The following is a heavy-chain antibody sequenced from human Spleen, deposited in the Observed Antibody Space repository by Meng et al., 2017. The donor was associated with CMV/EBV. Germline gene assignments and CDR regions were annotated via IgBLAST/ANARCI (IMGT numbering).Heavy chain of an antibody. J-gene: IGHJ6*02. CDR2: IYSGGST. V-gene: IGHV3-53*01. CDR1: GFTVSSNY. Sequence: GGSLRLSCAASGFTVSSNYMSWVRQAPGKGLEWVSVIYSGGSTYYADSVKGRFTISRDNSKNTLYLQMNSLRAEDTAVYYCAKGWGGDYYYYAMDVWGQGTTVTVSS. CDR3: AKGWGGDYYYYAMDV. D-gene: IGHD2-21*01.